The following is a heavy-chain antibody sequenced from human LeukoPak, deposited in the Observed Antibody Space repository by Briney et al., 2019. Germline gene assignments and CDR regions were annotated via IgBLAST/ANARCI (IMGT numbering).Heavy chain of an antibody. Sequence: GASVKVSCKASGYTFTGYYMHWVRQAPGQGLEWMGWINPNSGGTNYAQKFQGRVTMTRDTSISTAYMELSRLRSDDTAVYYCARVDGYYDGSGYYYFLDYWGQGTLVTVSS. D-gene: IGHD3-22*01. V-gene: IGHV1-2*02. CDR2: INPNSGGT. J-gene: IGHJ4*02. CDR3: ARVDGYYDGSGYYYFLDY. CDR1: GYTFTGYY.